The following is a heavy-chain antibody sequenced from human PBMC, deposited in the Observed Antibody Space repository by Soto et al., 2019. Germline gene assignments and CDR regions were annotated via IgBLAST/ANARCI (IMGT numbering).Heavy chain of an antibody. V-gene: IGHV1-8*01. Sequence: ASVKVSCKASGYTFTSYDINWVRQATGQGLEWMGWMNPNSGNTGYAQKFQGRVTMTRNTSISTAYMELSSLRSEDTAVYYCARGRRELELRIHYYYYYMDVWGKGTTVTVSS. CDR3: ARGRRELELRIHYYYYYMDV. J-gene: IGHJ6*03. CDR2: MNPNSGNT. D-gene: IGHD1-7*01. CDR1: GYTFTSYD.